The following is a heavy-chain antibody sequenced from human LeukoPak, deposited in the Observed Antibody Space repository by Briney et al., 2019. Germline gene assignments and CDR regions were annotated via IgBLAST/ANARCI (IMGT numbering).Heavy chain of an antibody. V-gene: IGHV3-23*01. CDR2: VSDSGVNT. J-gene: IGHJ4*02. Sequence: PGGSLRLSCAASGFSFSGYAMSWVRQAPGKGLDWVSGVSDSGVNTYYADSVKGRFTISRDNVKNSLYLQMNNLRAEDTAVYYCARESYTSTDPYYFDYWGQGTLVTVSS. CDR3: ARESYTSTDPYYFDY. CDR1: GFSFSGYA. D-gene: IGHD5-18*01.